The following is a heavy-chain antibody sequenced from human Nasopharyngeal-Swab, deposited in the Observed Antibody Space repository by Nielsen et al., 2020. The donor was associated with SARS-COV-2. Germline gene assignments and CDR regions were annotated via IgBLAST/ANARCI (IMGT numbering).Heavy chain of an antibody. CDR3: ARDTVLLYRGGMDV. Sequence: GGSLRLSCAASGFTFSSYSMNWVRQAPGKGLEWVSSISSSSSYIYYADSVKGRFTISRDNAKNSLYLQMNSLRAEDTAVYYCARDTVLLYRGGMDVWGQGTTVTVSS. J-gene: IGHJ6*02. CDR1: GFTFSSYS. CDR2: ISSSSSYI. V-gene: IGHV3-21*01. D-gene: IGHD3-10*01.